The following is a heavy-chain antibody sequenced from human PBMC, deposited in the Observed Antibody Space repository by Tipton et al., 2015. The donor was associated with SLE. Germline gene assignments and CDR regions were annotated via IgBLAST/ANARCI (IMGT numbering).Heavy chain of an antibody. V-gene: IGHV3-9*01. Sequence: SLRLSCVASGFNFRDYAMHWVRQAPGKGLEWVSGISWNSGRLGYADSVRGRFTVSRDNAKNSLYLQMNSLTTEDTALYYCTKPRHHMLELVEGLDVWSQGAMVTVSS. D-gene: IGHD2-15*01. CDR1: GFNFRDYA. CDR2: ISWNSGRL. CDR3: TKPRHHMLELVEGLDV. J-gene: IGHJ3*01.